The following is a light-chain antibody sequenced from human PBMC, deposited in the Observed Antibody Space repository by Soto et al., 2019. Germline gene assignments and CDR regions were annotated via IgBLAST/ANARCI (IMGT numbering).Light chain of an antibody. Sequence: EIVLTQSPGTLSLSPGERATLSCRASQSGSSRYLAWYQQKPGQAPRLLIYATSNRATGIPDRFSGSGSGTEFTLTITRLEPEDFAVYYCQQYGSSWTFGQGTKVEIK. V-gene: IGKV3-20*01. J-gene: IGKJ1*01. CDR3: QQYGSSWT. CDR1: QSGSSRY. CDR2: ATS.